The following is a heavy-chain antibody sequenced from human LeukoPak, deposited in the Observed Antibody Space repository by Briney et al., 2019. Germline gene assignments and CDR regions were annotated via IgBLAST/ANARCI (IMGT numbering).Heavy chain of an antibody. CDR2: IIPILGIA. CDR3: ARGGLLWFGELLYDSHFDY. CDR1: GGTFSSYA. D-gene: IGHD3-10*01. J-gene: IGHJ4*02. Sequence: ASVKVSCKASGGTFSSYAISWVRQAPGQGLEWMGRIIPILGIANYAQKFQGRVTITADKSTSTAYMELSSLRSEDTAVYYCARGGLLWFGELLYDSHFDYWGQGTLVTVSS. V-gene: IGHV1-69*04.